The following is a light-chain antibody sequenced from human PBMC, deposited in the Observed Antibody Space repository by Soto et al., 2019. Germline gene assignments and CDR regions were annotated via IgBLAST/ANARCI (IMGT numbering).Light chain of an antibody. Sequence: SSSNIGSNNVNWYQQLPGAAPRLLIYGDSQRPSGVPDRFSASKSGTSASLAISGLQSEDEADYYCSAWDYSLNGYVFGTVSEVTVL. CDR2: GDS. CDR3: SAWDYSLNGYV. V-gene: IGLV1-44*01. CDR1: SSNIGSNN. J-gene: IGLJ1*01.